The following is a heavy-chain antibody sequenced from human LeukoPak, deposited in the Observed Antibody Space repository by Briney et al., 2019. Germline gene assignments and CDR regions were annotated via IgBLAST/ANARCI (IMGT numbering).Heavy chain of an antibody. CDR3: ARVWLAPYYFDS. D-gene: IGHD6-19*01. Sequence: GASVKVSCKASGYTFTDYYMHWVRQAPGQGLEWMGWINPHSGGTNYAQKFQGRVTMTRDTSISTAYMELSRLRSDDTAVFYCARVWLAPYYFDSWGQGTLVTVSS. V-gene: IGHV1-2*02. CDR2: INPHSGGT. J-gene: IGHJ4*02. CDR1: GYTFTDYY.